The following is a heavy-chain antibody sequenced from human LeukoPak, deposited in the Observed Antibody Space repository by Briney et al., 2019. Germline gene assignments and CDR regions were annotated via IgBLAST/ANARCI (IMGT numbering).Heavy chain of an antibody. CDR3: ARRHLIGNGYFDH. D-gene: IGHD1-1*01. J-gene: IGHJ4*02. V-gene: IGHV1-18*01. Sequence: VASVKVSCKASGYAFTNYGVGWLRLAPGQGLQWLGWISTFNGNTNYAQIVQDRVTMTTDTSTNTAYLELRSLRSDDTAVYYCARRHLIGNGYFDHWGREHWSPSLQ. CDR1: GYAFTNYG. CDR2: ISTFNGNT.